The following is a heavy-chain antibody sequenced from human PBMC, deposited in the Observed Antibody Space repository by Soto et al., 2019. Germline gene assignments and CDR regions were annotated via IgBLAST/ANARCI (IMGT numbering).Heavy chain of an antibody. Sequence: ASVKVSCKASGYTFTGYYMHWVRQAPGQGLEWMGWINPNGGGTNYAQKFQGRVTMTRDTSISTVYMELSRLRSDDTAVYYCARPPNFNYGMDVWGQGTTVTVSS. V-gene: IGHV1-2*02. CDR3: ARPPNFNYGMDV. CDR1: GYTFTGYY. D-gene: IGHD2-8*01. J-gene: IGHJ6*02. CDR2: INPNGGGT.